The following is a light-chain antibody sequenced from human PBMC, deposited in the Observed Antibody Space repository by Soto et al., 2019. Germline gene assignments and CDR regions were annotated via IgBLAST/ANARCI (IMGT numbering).Light chain of an antibody. J-gene: IGKJ5*01. CDR1: QSVTNSY. CDR3: QQHGQWPIT. CDR2: GAS. Sequence: EIVMTQSPVSLSVSPGERATLSCRASQSVTNSYLAWYQQKPGQAPRLLIFGASTRAAGIPARFSGSGSGTEFTLTISSLQPEDFATYYCQQHGQWPITFGQGTRLEIK. V-gene: IGKV3-15*01.